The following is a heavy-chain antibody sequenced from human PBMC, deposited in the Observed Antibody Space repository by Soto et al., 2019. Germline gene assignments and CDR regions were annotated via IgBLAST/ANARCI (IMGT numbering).Heavy chain of an antibody. CDR3: ARAHAPTLPFDA. V-gene: IGHV4-59*01. D-gene: IGHD2-15*01. CDR2: IFHSGNA. Sequence: SETLSLTCTVSGGSIRNVYWSWIRQAPGKGLEWIGFIFHSGNAKYNPSLKSRVTISVDTTKNQFSLSLDSVTAADTAVYFCARAHAPTLPFDAWGQGTLVTVSS. CDR1: GGSIRNVY. J-gene: IGHJ4*01.